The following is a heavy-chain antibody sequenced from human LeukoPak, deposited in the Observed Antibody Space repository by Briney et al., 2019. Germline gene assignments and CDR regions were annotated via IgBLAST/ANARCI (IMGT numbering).Heavy chain of an antibody. Sequence: GASVKVSCKASGYTFTSYDINWVRQATGQGLEWMGWMNPNSGNTGYAQKFQGRVTITRNTSISTAYMELSSLRSEDTAVYYCARGLGELPYYYYYMDVWGKGTTVTISS. J-gene: IGHJ6*03. CDR2: MNPNSGNT. D-gene: IGHD3-10*01. CDR1: GYTFTSYD. CDR3: ARGLGELPYYYYYMDV. V-gene: IGHV1-8*03.